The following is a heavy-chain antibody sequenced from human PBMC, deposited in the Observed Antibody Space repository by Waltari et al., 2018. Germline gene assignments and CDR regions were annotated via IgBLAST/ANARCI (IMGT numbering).Heavy chain of an antibody. J-gene: IGHJ1*01. CDR2: IGGLDAGT. CDR1: RFNFRIYA. CDR3: ANRAGVAATGTRYFQH. V-gene: IGHV3-23*01. D-gene: IGHD6-13*01. Sequence: EVQLLESGGASVQPGGSLRLSCAASRFNFRIYAMSWVRQAPGKGLDWVSTIGGLDAGTLYTDSVKGRFTISRDNSRNTLYLQMNSLRAGDSAVYYCANRAGVAATGTRYFQHWGQGTRVIVSA.